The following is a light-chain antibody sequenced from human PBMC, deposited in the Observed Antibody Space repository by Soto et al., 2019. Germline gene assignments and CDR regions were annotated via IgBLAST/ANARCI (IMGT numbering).Light chain of an antibody. CDR2: DAS. Sequence: EIVLTQSPATLSLSPGERATLSCRASQSVSSYLAWYQQKPGQAPSLLIYDASNRATGIPARFSGSGFGTDFTLTISSLEPEDFAVYYCQQRSNWPRTFGQWTKVEIK. CDR1: QSVSSY. V-gene: IGKV3-11*01. J-gene: IGKJ1*01. CDR3: QQRSNWPRT.